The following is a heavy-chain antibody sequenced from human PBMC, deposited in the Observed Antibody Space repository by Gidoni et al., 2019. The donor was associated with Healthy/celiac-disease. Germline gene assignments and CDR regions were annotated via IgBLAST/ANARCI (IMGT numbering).Heavy chain of an antibody. D-gene: IGHD3-22*01. CDR2: SYHSGST. Sequence: QVQLQESGPGLVKPSETLSLTCTVSGYSISSGYYWGWIRQPPGKGLEWIGSSYHSGSTYYNPSLKSRVTISVDTSKNQFSLKLSSVTAADTAVYYCARAQLDSSGYYFDAFDIWGQGTMVTVSS. J-gene: IGHJ3*02. V-gene: IGHV4-38-2*02. CDR1: GYSISSGYY. CDR3: ARAQLDSSGYYFDAFDI.